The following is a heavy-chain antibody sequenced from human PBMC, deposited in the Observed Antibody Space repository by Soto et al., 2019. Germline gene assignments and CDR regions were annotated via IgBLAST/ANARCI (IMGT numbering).Heavy chain of an antibody. Sequence: GGSLRLSCAASGFTFSSYAMSWVRQAPGKGLEWVSAISGSGGSTYYADSVKGWFTISRDNSKNTLYLQMNSLRAEDTAVYYCANSRPSIRFLEWLPAHWGQGTLVTVSS. CDR2: ISGSGGST. D-gene: IGHD3-3*01. V-gene: IGHV3-23*01. CDR1: GFTFSSYA. J-gene: IGHJ4*02. CDR3: ANSRPSIRFLEWLPAH.